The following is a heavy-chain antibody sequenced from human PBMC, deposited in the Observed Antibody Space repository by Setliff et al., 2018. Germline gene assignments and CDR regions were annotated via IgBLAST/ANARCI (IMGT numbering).Heavy chain of an antibody. CDR1: GFTFRTYE. J-gene: IGHJ4*02. V-gene: IGHV3-48*03. CDR3: FGAGTCSY. CDR2: THTDGITI. Sequence: PGGSLRLSCEASGFTFRTYEMIWVRQAPGKGLERVSKTHTDGITIYSDYVRGRFTISRDSAKNSLHLQMTSLSAEDTAVYYCFGAGTCSYWGQGALVTVSS. D-gene: IGHD3-10*01.